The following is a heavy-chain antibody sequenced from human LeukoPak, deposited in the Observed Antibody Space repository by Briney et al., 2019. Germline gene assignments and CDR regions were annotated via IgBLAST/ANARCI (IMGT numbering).Heavy chain of an antibody. CDR1: GFTFSSYA. V-gene: IGHV3-30-3*02. Sequence: GGSLRLSCAASGFTFSSYAMHWVRQAPGKGLEWVAVISYDGGNKYYADSVKGRFTISRDNSKNTLYLQMNSLRAEDTAVYYCAKRIAAPGPYFDYWGQGTLVTVSS. CDR2: ISYDGGNK. CDR3: AKRIAAPGPYFDY. D-gene: IGHD6-13*01. J-gene: IGHJ4*02.